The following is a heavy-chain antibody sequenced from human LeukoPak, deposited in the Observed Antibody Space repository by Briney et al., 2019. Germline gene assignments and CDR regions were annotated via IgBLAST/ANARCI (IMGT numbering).Heavy chain of an antibody. V-gene: IGHV4-39*07. CDR3: ARDLNSGYDPLSYYFDY. D-gene: IGHD5-12*01. CDR1: GGSISSSSYY. CDR2: IYYSGST. Sequence: SETLSLTCTVSGGSISSSSYYWGWIRQPPGKGLEWIGSIYYSGSTYYNPSLKSRVTISVDTSKNQFSLKLSSVTAADTAVYYCARDLNSGYDPLSYYFDYWGQGTLVTVSS. J-gene: IGHJ4*02.